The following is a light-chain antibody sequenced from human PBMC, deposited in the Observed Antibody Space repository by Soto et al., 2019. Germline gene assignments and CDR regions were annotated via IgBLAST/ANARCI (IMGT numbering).Light chain of an antibody. CDR2: RAS. J-gene: IGKJ4*01. V-gene: IGKV1-12*01. CDR1: QGITSW. Sequence: DIQMTQSPSSVSASVGDRVTITCRASQGITSWLAWYQQKPGKAPKLLIYRASNLQSGVPSRFSGSGSGTYFTLTISGLQPADFATYYCQQTTSFPRTFGGGTKVEIK. CDR3: QQTTSFPRT.